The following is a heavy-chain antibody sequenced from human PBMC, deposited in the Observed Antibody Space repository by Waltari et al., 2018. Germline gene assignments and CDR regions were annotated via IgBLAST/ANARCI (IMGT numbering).Heavy chain of an antibody. CDR1: GFSFSPYA. Sequence: EVHLVESGGGLVKPGGSLRLSCEASGFSFSPYAMSWVRQTPGKALGWLASIGSGGSYIYYAASMRGRFVISRDDATNSLYLHIHSLRAEDTAMYYCAREGQQLARYLDSWGQGTLVTVSS. CDR3: AREGQQLARYLDS. V-gene: IGHV3-21*01. CDR2: IGSGGSYI. J-gene: IGHJ4*02. D-gene: IGHD6-13*01.